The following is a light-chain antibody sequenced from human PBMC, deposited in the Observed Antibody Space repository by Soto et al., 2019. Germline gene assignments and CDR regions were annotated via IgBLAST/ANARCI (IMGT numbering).Light chain of an antibody. V-gene: IGKV1-5*03. CDR1: QSVTTW. CDR3: QQYSTYPIT. J-gene: IGKJ5*01. CDR2: KAS. Sequence: DIHMTQSPSTLSASVLGRVTITCLASQSVTTWLAWYQQKPGKAPKLLIYKASNLESGLPSRFTGSGSGTEFTLTISSLQSDDFATYYCQQYSTYPITFGQGTRLEIK.